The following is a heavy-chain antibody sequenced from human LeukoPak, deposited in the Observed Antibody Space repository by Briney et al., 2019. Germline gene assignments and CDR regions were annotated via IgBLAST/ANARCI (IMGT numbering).Heavy chain of an antibody. Sequence: GGSLRLSCAASGFTFSHYAMHWVRQAPVKGLIWLAVISYDGSNKYYADSVKGRFTISRDNSNNTVSVQMNSLRPEDTAVYYCARGSGHKIFGSGDYWGQGTLVTVSS. V-gene: IGHV3-30-3*01. CDR2: ISYDGSNK. CDR1: GFTFSHYA. D-gene: IGHD3-3*01. J-gene: IGHJ4*02. CDR3: ARGSGHKIFGSGDY.